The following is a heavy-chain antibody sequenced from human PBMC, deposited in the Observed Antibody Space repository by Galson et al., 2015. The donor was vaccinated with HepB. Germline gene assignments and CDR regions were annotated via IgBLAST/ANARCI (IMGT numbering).Heavy chain of an antibody. D-gene: IGHD3-10*01. CDR2: ISSSSSYI. CDR1: GFTFSSYS. Sequence: SLRLSCAASGFTFSSYSMNWVRQAPGKGLEWVSSISSSSSYIYYADSVKGRFTISRDNAKNSLYLQMNSLRAEDTAVYYCARDTMVRGVRRDAFDIWGQGTMVTVSS. V-gene: IGHV3-21*01. J-gene: IGHJ3*02. CDR3: ARDTMVRGVRRDAFDI.